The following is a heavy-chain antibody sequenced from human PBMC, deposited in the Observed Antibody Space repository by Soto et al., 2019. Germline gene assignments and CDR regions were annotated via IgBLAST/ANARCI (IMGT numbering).Heavy chain of an antibody. CDR1: CGSISSGDYY. D-gene: IGHD6-19*01. CDR2: IYSSGTT. V-gene: IGHV4-30-4*01. Sequence: LSLTCTVSCGSISSGDYYWSWVRQPPGKGLEWIAYIYSSGTTYYNPSLKSRVTMSRDTSKNQFSLKLESVTAADTAVYYSGRKVGELYYSSLCNAVDIWGHGTMVTVS. CDR3: GRKVGELYYSSLCNAVDI. J-gene: IGHJ3*02.